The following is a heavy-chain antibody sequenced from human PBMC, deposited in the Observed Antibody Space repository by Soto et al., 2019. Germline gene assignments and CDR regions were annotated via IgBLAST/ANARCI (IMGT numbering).Heavy chain of an antibody. CDR3: VMRAGYY. CDR2: IGAGDDTT. V-gene: IGHV3-23*01. Sequence: EVQLMESGGGVARPGGSLRLSCATSGFTFSSNSMNWVRQVPGKRLEWVSRIGAGDDTTYYTDSVEGRFTISRDDSKGTLYLQMNSLKVEDTAIYFCVMRAGYYWGQGTLVTVSS. D-gene: IGHD3-16*01. CDR1: GFTFSSNS. J-gene: IGHJ4*02.